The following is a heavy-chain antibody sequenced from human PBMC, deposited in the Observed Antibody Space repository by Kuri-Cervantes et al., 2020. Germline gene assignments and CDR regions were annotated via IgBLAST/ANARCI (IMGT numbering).Heavy chain of an antibody. Sequence: GGSLRLSCAASGFTFSSYGMHWVRQAPGKGLEWVSLISWDGGSTYYADSVKGRFTISRDNSKNSLYLQMNSLRTEDTALYYCAKENTYYYDSSGYLQSWGQGTLVTVSS. J-gene: IGHJ4*02. V-gene: IGHV3-43*01. CDR1: GFTFSSYG. CDR3: AKENTYYYDSSGYLQS. CDR2: ISWDGGST. D-gene: IGHD3-22*01.